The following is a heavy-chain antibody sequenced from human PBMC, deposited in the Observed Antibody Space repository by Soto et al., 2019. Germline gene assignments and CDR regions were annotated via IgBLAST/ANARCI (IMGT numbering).Heavy chain of an antibody. CDR1: GGTFSSYT. D-gene: IGHD1-20*01. CDR3: ARARITGNPYYYYYYYGMDV. Sequence: GASVKVSCKASGGTFSSYTISWVRQAPGQGLEWMGGIIPIFGTANYAQKFQGRVTITADESTSTAYMELSSLRSEDTAVYYCARARITGNPYYYYYYYGMDVWGQGTTVTVSS. CDR2: IIPIFGTA. J-gene: IGHJ6*02. V-gene: IGHV1-69*13.